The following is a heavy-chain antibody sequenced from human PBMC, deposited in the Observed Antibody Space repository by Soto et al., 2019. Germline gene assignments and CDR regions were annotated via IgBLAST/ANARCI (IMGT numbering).Heavy chain of an antibody. CDR1: WYSISLGYY. CDR3: ATVKLAGHGGFEY. V-gene: IGHV4-38-2*01. CDR2: IYHSGNT. D-gene: IGHD2-15*01. Sequence: PSETLSRTCAVSWYSISLGYYWGWIRHPAWKGLEWIGSIYHSGNTYYNPSLKSRVSISLDTSKNNFSLELTSVTAADTAVYYCATVKLAGHGGFEYWGLGTMVTFSS. J-gene: IGHJ4*02.